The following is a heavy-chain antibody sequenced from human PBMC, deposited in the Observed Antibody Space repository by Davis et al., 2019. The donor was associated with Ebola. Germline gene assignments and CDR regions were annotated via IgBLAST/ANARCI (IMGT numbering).Heavy chain of an antibody. J-gene: IGHJ4*02. Sequence: PGGSLRLSCAASGFTFSSYALNWVRQAPGKGLEWVSSISRSGITTYYSDSVKGRFTISRDNSKDTLYLQMNSLRAEDTDVYYCAKAVVPTDYFDSWGPGTLVTVSS. V-gene: IGHV3-23*01. D-gene: IGHD2-2*01. CDR3: AKAVVPTDYFDS. CDR2: ISRSGITT. CDR1: GFTFSSYA.